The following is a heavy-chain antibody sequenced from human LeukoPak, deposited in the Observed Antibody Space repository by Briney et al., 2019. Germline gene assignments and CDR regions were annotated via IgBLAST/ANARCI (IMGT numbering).Heavy chain of an antibody. CDR2: IYYTGST. CDR1: GGSISSSSYY. V-gene: IGHV4-39*01. D-gene: IGHD5-18*01. J-gene: IGHJ3*02. Sequence: SETLSLTCTVSGGSISSSSYYWGWIRQPPGKGLEWIGSIYYTGSTYYNPSLKSRVTISVDTSKNQFSLKLSSVTAADTAVYYCARRPRAREDEDTALAIKGAFDIWGQGTMVTVSS. CDR3: ARRPRAREDEDTALAIKGAFDI.